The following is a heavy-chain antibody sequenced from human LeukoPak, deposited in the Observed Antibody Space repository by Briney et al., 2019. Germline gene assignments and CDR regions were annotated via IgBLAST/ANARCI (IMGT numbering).Heavy chain of an antibody. CDR1: GDSVSSNSAA. J-gene: IGHJ5*02. CDR3: ARGLQSGSSWFNWFDP. D-gene: IGHD6-13*01. V-gene: IGHV6-1*01. Sequence: SQTLSLTCAISGDSVSSNSAAWHWLRQSPSRGLEWLGRTYYRSKWYNDYAVSVKSLITINPDTSKNRFSLQLNSVTPEDTAVYSCARGLQSGSSWFNWFDPWGQGTLVTVSS. CDR2: TYYRSKWYN.